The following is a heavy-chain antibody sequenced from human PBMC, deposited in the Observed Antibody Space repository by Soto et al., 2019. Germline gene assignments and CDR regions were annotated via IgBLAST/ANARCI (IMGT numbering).Heavy chain of an antibody. CDR1: GYSFISYW. J-gene: IGHJ3*02. CDR2: IDPSDSYT. V-gene: IGHV5-10-1*01. D-gene: IGHD3-10*01. CDR3: ARHSNIMVRGVTSAFDI. Sequence: GESLKISCKGSGYSFISYWIGWVRQMPGKGLEWMGKIDPSDSYTNYSPSFQGHVIISADKSIRTAYLQWRSLKASDTAMYYCARHSNIMVRGVTSAFDIWSQGTMVTVSS.